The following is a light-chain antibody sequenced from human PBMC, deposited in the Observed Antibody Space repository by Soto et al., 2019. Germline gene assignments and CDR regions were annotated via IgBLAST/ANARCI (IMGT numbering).Light chain of an antibody. CDR3: LQYNGYHRK. Sequence: DIQMTQSPSTLSASVGDTVTITCRASQTISGWLAWYQQRPGKAPNLLIFDASTLESGVPSRFSGSGSGTTFTLTISSLQSDDFATYFCLQYNGYHRKFGHWTKVEIK. CDR2: DAS. J-gene: IGKJ2*01. CDR1: QTISGW. V-gene: IGKV1-5*01.